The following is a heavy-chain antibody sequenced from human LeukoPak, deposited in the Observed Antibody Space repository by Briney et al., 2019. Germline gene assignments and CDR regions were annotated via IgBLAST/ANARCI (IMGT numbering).Heavy chain of an antibody. CDR3: AREATYYDFWSGYLTQNAFDI. Sequence: GGSLRLSCAASGFTFDDYGMSWVRQAPGKGLEWVSGINWNGGSTGYADSVKGRFTISRDNAKNSLYLQMNSLRAEDTALYYCAREATYYDFWSGYLTQNAFDIWGQGTMVTVSS. J-gene: IGHJ3*02. D-gene: IGHD3-3*01. V-gene: IGHV3-20*04. CDR1: GFTFDDYG. CDR2: INWNGGST.